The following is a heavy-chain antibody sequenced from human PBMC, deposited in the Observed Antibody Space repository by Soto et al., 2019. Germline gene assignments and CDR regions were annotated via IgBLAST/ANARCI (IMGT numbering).Heavy chain of an antibody. J-gene: IGHJ6*02. Sequence: PSETLSLTCAVSGYSISSGYYWGWIRQPPGKGLEWIGSIYHSGSTYYNPSLKSRVTISVDTSKNQFSLKLSSVTAADTAVYYCARCFMGSGYLHYYYYYGMDVWGQGTTVNVSS. CDR3: ARCFMGSGYLHYYYYYGMDV. V-gene: IGHV4-38-2*01. CDR1: GYSISSGYY. D-gene: IGHD3-3*01. CDR2: IYHSGST.